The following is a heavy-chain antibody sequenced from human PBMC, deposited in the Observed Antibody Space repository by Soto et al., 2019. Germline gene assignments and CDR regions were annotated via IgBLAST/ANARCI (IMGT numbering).Heavy chain of an antibody. Sequence: QVQLVESGGGVVQPGRSLRLSCAASGFTFSSHSIQWVRQAPGKGLEWVAVISYDGSIKYYADSVKGRFTISRDKSKNTAYLQMNSPRAEDTAVFYCAREWSTSGDLDYWGQGTLVIVSS. D-gene: IGHD3-10*01. CDR2: ISYDGSIK. CDR3: AREWSTSGDLDY. V-gene: IGHV3-30-3*01. J-gene: IGHJ4*02. CDR1: GFTFSSHS.